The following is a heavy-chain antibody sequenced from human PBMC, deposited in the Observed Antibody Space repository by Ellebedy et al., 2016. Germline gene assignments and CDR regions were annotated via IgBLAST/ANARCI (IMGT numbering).Heavy chain of an antibody. Sequence: GESLKISCKGSGDSFNSQWIGWVRQMPGKGLEWMGLIYLRDSDTRYSPSFEGQVTISADKSITTASVQWSSLKASDTAMYYCACSTSGLFADHWGQGTLVTVSS. V-gene: IGHV5-51*01. CDR3: ACSTSGLFADH. CDR2: IYLRDSDT. J-gene: IGHJ4*02. CDR1: GDSFNSQW. D-gene: IGHD2-2*01.